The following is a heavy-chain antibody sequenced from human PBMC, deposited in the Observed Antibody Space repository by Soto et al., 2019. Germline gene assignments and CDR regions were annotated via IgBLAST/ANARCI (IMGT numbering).Heavy chain of an antibody. V-gene: IGHV4-34*01. J-gene: IGHJ4*02. Sequence: TLSLTCAVYGGSFSGYYWSWIRQPPGKGLEWIGEINHSGSTNYNPSLKSRVTISVDTSKNQFSLKLSSVTAADTAVYYCARGPLIAVARGTFDYWGQGTLVTVSS. D-gene: IGHD6-19*01. CDR3: ARGPLIAVARGTFDY. CDR2: INHSGST. CDR1: GGSFSGYY.